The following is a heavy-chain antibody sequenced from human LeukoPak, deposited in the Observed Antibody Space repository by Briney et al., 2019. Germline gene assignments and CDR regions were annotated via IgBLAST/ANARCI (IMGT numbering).Heavy chain of an antibody. D-gene: IGHD3-10*01. CDR2: IYYSGST. Sequence: SETLSLTCTVSGGSISSSSYYWGWIRQTPGKGLEWIGSIYYSGSTYYNPSLKSRVTISVDTSKNQFSLKLSSVTAADTAVYYCARSQYYYGSGMIGGMDVWGQGTTVTVSS. CDR3: ARSQYYYGSGMIGGMDV. V-gene: IGHV4-39*07. J-gene: IGHJ6*02. CDR1: GGSISSSSYY.